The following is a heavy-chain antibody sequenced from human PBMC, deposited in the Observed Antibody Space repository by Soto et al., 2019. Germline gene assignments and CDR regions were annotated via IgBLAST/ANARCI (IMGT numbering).Heavy chain of an antibody. D-gene: IGHD4-17*01. CDR1: GFTFSGSA. V-gene: IGHV3-73*01. CDR3: TRGYGDYVRDY. CDR2: IRSKANNYAT. Sequence: EVQLVESGGGLVQPGESLKLSCAVSGFTFSGSAMHWVRQASGKGLEWVGRIRSKANNYATAYAASVKGRFTISRDDSQNTAYLQMNSLKSEHTAVYYCTRGYGDYVRDYWGQGTLVTVSS. J-gene: IGHJ4*02.